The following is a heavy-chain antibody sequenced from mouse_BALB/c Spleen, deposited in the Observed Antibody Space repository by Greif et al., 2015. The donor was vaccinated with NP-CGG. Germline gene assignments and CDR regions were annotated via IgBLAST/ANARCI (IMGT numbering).Heavy chain of an antibody. Sequence: VQLQQSGPSLVKPSQTLSLTCSVTGDSITSGYWNWIRKFPGNKLEYMGYISYSGSTYYNPSLKSRISIARDTSKNQYYLQLNSVTTEDTATYYCARRYYRYDDGYWYFDVWGAGTTVTVSS. CDR3: ARRYYRYDDGYWYFDV. V-gene: IGHV3-8*02. CDR1: GDSITSGY. CDR2: ISYSGST. J-gene: IGHJ1*01. D-gene: IGHD2-14*01.